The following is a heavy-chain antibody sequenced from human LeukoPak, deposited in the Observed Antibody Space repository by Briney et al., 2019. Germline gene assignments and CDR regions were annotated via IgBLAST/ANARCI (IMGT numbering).Heavy chain of an antibody. D-gene: IGHD4-23*01. J-gene: IGHJ6*02. CDR2: IIPIFGTA. CDR1: GGTFIRYA. V-gene: IGHV1-69*13. Sequence: SVKVSCKASGGTFIRYAISWVRLAPGHGLEWMGGIIPIFGTANYAQTFQGRGTITADESTSTAYMELSSLRSEDAAVYYCNSPSCYYGMDVWGQGTTVTVSS. CDR3: NSPSCYYGMDV.